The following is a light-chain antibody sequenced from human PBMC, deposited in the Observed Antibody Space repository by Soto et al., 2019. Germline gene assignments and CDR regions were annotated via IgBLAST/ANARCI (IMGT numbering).Light chain of an antibody. V-gene: IGLV2-23*01. CDR2: EGI. J-gene: IGLJ2*01. Sequence: QSALTQPASVSGSPGQSITISCTGTSSDVGSYNLVSWYQQHTGKAPKLMIYEGIKRPSGVSNRFSGSKSGNTASLTISGLKAEDEADYYCCSYAGSSTLVFGGGTKLTVL. CDR1: SSDVGSYNL. CDR3: CSYAGSSTLV.